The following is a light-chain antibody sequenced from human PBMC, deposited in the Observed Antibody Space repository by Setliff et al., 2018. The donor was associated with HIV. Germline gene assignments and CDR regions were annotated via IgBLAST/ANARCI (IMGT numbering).Light chain of an antibody. CDR3: CSYAGSYTFYV. CDR2: DVS. CDR1: SSDVGGYNY. J-gene: IGLJ1*01. Sequence: QSALTQPRSVSGSPGQSVTISCTGTSSDVGGYNYVSWYQRHPGKAPKLMIYDVSERPSGVPDRFSGSTSANTASLTISGLQAEDEADYYCCSYAGSYTFYVFGTGTKVTVL. V-gene: IGLV2-11*01.